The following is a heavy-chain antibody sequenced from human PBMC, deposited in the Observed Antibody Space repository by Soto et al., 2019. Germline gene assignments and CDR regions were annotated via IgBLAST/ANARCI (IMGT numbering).Heavy chain of an antibody. Sequence: EVQLLESGGGLVQPGGSLRLSCAASGFTFSSYAMSWVRQAPGKRLEWLSVISGSGGSTYYADSVKGRFTISRDNPKNALFLQMNSLRAEDTAVYYCAKTYSSGWYGGDAFDIWGQETMVTVSS. CDR1: GFTFSSYA. J-gene: IGHJ3*02. V-gene: IGHV3-23*01. D-gene: IGHD6-19*01. CDR3: AKTYSSGWYGGDAFDI. CDR2: ISGSGGST.